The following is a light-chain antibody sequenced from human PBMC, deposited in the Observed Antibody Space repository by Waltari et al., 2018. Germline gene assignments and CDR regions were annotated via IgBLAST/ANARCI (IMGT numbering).Light chain of an antibody. Sequence: QSALTQPRSVSGSPGQSVTISCTGTNSDVGAYKYVSWYQQHPGKAPKLIIYDVTKRPTGVPDRFPGSKSGSTASLTSSGLQAEDEADYYCGSYADTYSWVFGGGTKLTVL. V-gene: IGLV2-11*01. CDR1: NSDVGAYKY. CDR2: DVT. CDR3: GSYADTYSWV. J-gene: IGLJ3*02.